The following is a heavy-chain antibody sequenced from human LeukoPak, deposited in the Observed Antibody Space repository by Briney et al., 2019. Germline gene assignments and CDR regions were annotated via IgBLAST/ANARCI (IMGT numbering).Heavy chain of an antibody. CDR1: RFSISGYW. D-gene: IGHD5-18*01. CDR3: ARDPSLGYTYGYGDL. Sequence: GGSLRLSCAAARFSISGYWMNWVRQAPGKGLEWVANIKKDGSEKYYVDSVKGRFTISRDNAKNSLYLEMNSLRAEDTAVYYCARDPSLGYTYGYGDLWGQGTLVTVHS. J-gene: IGHJ4*01. CDR2: IKKDGSEK. V-gene: IGHV3-7*01.